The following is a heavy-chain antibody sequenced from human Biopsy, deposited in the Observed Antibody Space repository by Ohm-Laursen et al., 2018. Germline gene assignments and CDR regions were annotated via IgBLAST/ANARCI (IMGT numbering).Heavy chain of an antibody. D-gene: IGHD3-16*01. CDR3: ARGYGGSSRYFDL. J-gene: IGHJ2*01. Sequence: ETLSLTCTVSGDDSIASYYWSWIRQSPEKGLEWIGFVFHSGLTSYHPSLRSRVSISVDSSKNQFYLNLSSLTPADTAVYFCARGYGGSSRYFDLWGRGTQVTVSS. CDR2: VFHSGLT. V-gene: IGHV4-59*01. CDR1: GDDSIASYY.